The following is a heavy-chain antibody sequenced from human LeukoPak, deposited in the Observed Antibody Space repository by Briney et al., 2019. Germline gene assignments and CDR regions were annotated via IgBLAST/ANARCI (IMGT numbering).Heavy chain of an antibody. CDR3: AKPSNYYGSATDAFDF. CDR1: GGSISSYY. J-gene: IGHJ3*01. Sequence: PSETLSLTCTVSGGSISSYYWSWIRQPPGKGLEWIGYIYYSGSTNYNPSLKSRVTMSVDTSNNQFSLKMRSVTAADTAVYYCAKPSNYYGSATDAFDFWGQGTMVTVSS. CDR2: IYYSGST. V-gene: IGHV4-59*12. D-gene: IGHD3-10*01.